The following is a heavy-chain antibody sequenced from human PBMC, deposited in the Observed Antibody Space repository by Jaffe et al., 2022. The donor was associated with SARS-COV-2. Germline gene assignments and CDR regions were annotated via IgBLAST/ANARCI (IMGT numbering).Heavy chain of an antibody. Sequence: EVQLVESGGGLVQPGGSLRLSCAASGFTFSSYWMSWVRQAPGKGLEWVANIKQDGSEKYYVDSVKGRFTISRDNAKNSLYLQMNSLRAEDTAVYYCARARDPGGYSGYRDLFRPHAFDIWGQGTMVTVSS. V-gene: IGHV3-7*01. CDR3: ARARDPGGYSGYRDLFRPHAFDI. D-gene: IGHD5-12*01. CDR1: GFTFSSYW. CDR2: IKQDGSEK. J-gene: IGHJ3*02.